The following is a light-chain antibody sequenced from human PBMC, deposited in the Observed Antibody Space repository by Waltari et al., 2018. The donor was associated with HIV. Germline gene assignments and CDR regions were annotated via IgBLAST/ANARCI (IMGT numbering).Light chain of an antibody. CDR1: QRVSNN. CDR3: QQYNNWPPLFT. J-gene: IGKJ3*01. CDR2: GAS. V-gene: IGKV3-15*01. Sequence: EIVMTQSPATLSVSPGERATLSCRASQRVSNNLAWYQQKPGQAPRLLIYGASTRATGIPARFSGSGSGTEFTLTISSLQSEDFAVYYCQQYNNWPPLFTFGPGTKVDIK.